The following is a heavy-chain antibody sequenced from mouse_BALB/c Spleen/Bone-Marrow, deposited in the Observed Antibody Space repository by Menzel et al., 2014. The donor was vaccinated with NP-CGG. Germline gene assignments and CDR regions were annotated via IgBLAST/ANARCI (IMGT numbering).Heavy chain of an antibody. Sequence: QVQLQQPGAELVRPGTSVKVSCKASGYAFTNYWIEWVKQRPGQGLEWIGVINPGSGGANYNEKFEGKATLTADKSSSTAYMQLYSLTSDDSAVYFCARDGRITTEGFAYWGQGTLVTVSA. CDR1: GYAFTNYW. J-gene: IGHJ3*01. CDR2: INPGSGGA. CDR3: ARDGRITTEGFAY. V-gene: IGHV1-54*01. D-gene: IGHD2-4*01.